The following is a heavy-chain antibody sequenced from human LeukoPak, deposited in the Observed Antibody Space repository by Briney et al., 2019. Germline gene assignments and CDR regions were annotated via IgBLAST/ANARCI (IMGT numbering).Heavy chain of an antibody. CDR3: ARDQGPYY. CDR2: ISSSSSSI. Sequence: GESLRLSCAASGFTFSSYSMNWVRQAPGKGLEWVSFISSSSSSIYYADSVKGRFIISRDNAKNSLYLQMNSLRVEDAAVYYCARDQGPYYWGQGTLVTVSS. J-gene: IGHJ4*02. CDR1: GFTFSSYS. V-gene: IGHV3-21*01.